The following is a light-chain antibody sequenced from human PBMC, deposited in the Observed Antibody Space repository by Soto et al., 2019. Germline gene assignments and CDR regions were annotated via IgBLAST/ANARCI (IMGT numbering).Light chain of an antibody. J-gene: IGLJ1*01. CDR2: EGS. CDR1: SSDVGTYNL. Sequence: QSALTQPASVSGSPGQSITISCTGTSSDVGTYNLVSWCQQHPGKAPKLMLYEGSKRPSGVSNRFSGSNSGNTASLTISGLQAEDEADYYCCSYAAGSAPYVFGTGTKVTVL. V-gene: IGLV2-23*01. CDR3: CSYAAGSAPYV.